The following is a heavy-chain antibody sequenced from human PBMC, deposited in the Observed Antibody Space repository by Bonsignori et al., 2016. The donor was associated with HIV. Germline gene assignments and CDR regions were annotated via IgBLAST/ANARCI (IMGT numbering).Heavy chain of an antibody. D-gene: IGHD3/OR15-3a*01. Sequence: EVQLVQSGSEVKKPGATVKISCKVSGFTFTDYYMHWVQQAPGKGLEWVGLIDPEDGDTVYAEKFQGRVTMTADTSRDTAYMELSGLRSEDTAMYYCTRADFQNWFDPWGQGHWSPSPQ. J-gene: IGHJ5*02. V-gene: IGHV1-69-2*01. CDR3: TRADFQNWFDP. CDR2: IDPEDGDT. CDR1: GFTFTDYY.